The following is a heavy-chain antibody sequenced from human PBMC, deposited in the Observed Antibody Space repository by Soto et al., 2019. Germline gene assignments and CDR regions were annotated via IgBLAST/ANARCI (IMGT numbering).Heavy chain of an antibody. Sequence: SETLSLTCTVSGGTIRSSNYYWAWIRQPPGKGLEWIGSIDYSGSTYYNPSLKSRVTISVDTSKNHFSLKLGSVTAADTAVYYCARVRLLGSGYYGMDVWGQGTTVTVSS. CDR1: GGTIRSSNYY. V-gene: IGHV4-39*02. J-gene: IGHJ6*02. CDR2: IDYSGST. D-gene: IGHD2-15*01. CDR3: ARVRLLGSGYYGMDV.